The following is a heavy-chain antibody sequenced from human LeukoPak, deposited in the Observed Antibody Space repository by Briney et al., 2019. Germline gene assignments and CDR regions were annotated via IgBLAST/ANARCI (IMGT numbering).Heavy chain of an antibody. V-gene: IGHV1-8*02. D-gene: IGHD3-10*01. J-gene: IGHJ4*02. CDR1: GYTFTGYY. Sequence: GASVKVSCKASGYTFTGYYMHWVRQAPGQGLEWLGWTNPNRGYRGYAQNFQGRVTLTSNTSISTAYMELINLTSDDTAVYYCSTGGDQRYWGQGTLAIVSS. CDR2: TNPNRGYR. CDR3: STGGDQRY.